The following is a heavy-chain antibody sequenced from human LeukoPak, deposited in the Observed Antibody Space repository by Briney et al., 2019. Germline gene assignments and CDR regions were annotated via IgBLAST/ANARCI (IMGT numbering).Heavy chain of an antibody. CDR2: MSYDGNK. J-gene: IGHJ4*02. V-gene: IGHV3-30*04. CDR3: ARERYSSSRYLDY. CDR1: GFTSSNYG. Sequence: GGSLRLSCAASGFTSSNYGIHWVRQAPGKGLEWVAIMSYDGNKYYADSVKGRFTISRDSSKNTLYLQMNSLRGEDTAVYYCARERYSSSRYLDYWGQGTLVTVSS. D-gene: IGHD6-13*01.